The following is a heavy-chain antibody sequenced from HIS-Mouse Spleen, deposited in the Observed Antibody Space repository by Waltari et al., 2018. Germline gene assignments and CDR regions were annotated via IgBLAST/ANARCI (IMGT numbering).Heavy chain of an antibody. CDR2: MNPNSGNT. V-gene: IGHV1-8*01. CDR3: ARGHDYSNYFDY. J-gene: IGHJ4*02. Sequence: QVQLVQSGAEVKKPGASVKVPCKAYGYTFTSYDINWVRQATGQGLEWIGWMNPNSGNTGYAQKFQGRVTMTRNTSISTAYMELSSLRSEDTAVYYCARGHDYSNYFDYWGQGTLVTVSS. D-gene: IGHD4-4*01. CDR1: GYTFTSYD.